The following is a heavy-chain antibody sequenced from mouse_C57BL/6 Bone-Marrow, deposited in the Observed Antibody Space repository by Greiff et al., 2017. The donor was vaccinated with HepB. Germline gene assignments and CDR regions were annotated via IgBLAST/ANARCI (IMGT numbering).Heavy chain of an antibody. CDR2: INPNNGGT. Sequence: VQLKQSGPELVKPGASVKMSCKASGYTFTDYNMHWVKQSHGKSLEWIGYINPNNGGTSYNQKFKGKATLTVNKSSSTAYMELRSLTSEDSAVYYCLGGYDYGQAWFAYWGQGTLVTVSA. V-gene: IGHV1-22*01. CDR3: LGGYDYGQAWFAY. CDR1: GYTFTDYN. D-gene: IGHD2-4*01. J-gene: IGHJ3*01.